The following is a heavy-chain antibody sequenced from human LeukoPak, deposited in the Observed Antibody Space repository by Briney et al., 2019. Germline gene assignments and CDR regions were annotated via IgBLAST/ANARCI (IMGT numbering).Heavy chain of an antibody. CDR3: ARLGDYGDYWFDY. CDR2: IYPGDSDT. D-gene: IGHD4-17*01. J-gene: IGHJ4*02. V-gene: IGHV5-51*01. CDR1: GYSFTSYW. Sequence: GESLQISCQGSGYSFTSYWIGWVRPMPGKGLEWMGIIYPGDSDTRYSPSFQGQVTISADKSISTAYLQWSSLKASDTAMYYCARLGDYGDYWFDYWGQGTLVTVSA.